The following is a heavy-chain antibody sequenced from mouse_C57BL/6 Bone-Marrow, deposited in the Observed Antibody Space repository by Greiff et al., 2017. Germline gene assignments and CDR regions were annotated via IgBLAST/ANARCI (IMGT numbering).Heavy chain of an antibody. J-gene: IGHJ1*03. D-gene: IGHD1-1*01. CDR2: IYPGDGDT. Sequence: QVPLQQSGAELVKPGASVKISCKASGYAFSSYWMNWVKQRPGKGLEWIGQIYPGDGDTNYNGKFKGKATLTADKSSSTAYMPLSSLTSEYSAVYFCARSGGSSPYFDVWGTGTTVTVSS. V-gene: IGHV1-80*01. CDR3: ARSGGSSPYFDV. CDR1: GYAFSSYW.